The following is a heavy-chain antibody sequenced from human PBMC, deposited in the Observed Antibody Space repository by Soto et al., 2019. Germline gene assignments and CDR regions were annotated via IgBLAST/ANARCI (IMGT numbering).Heavy chain of an antibody. CDR1: GYTFTGYY. CDR2: INPNSGGT. Sequence: ASVKVSCKASGYTFTGYYMHWVRQAPGQGLEWMGWINPNSGGTNYAQKFQGRVTMTRDTSISTAYMELSRLRSDDTAVYYCARAPPTVTTPSLDFDYWGQGTLVTVSS. J-gene: IGHJ4*02. V-gene: IGHV1-2*02. D-gene: IGHD4-17*01. CDR3: ARAPPTVTTPSLDFDY.